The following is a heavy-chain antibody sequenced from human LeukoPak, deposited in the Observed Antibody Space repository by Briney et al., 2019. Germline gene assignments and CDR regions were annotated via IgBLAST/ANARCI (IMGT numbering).Heavy chain of an antibody. J-gene: IGHJ6*03. CDR3: ARLVGEQWLVRYYYYMDV. D-gene: IGHD6-19*01. Sequence: SETLSLTCTVSGGSISSSSYYWGWIRQPPGKGLEWSGSIYYSGSTYYNPALKSRVTISVDTSKNQFSLKLSSVTAADTAVYYCARLVGEQWLVRYYYYMDVWGKGTTVTVSS. CDR2: IYYSGST. CDR1: GGSISSSSYY. V-gene: IGHV4-39*01.